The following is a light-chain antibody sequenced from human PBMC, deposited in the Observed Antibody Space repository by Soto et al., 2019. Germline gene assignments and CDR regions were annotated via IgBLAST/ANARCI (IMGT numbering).Light chain of an antibody. CDR2: AAS. CDR1: QSINTF. J-gene: IGKJ2*01. Sequence: DIPMSQSPPSLSASVGDTVTITCRASQSINTFLNWYQQKPGKAPNLLIYAASSLQDGVTSRFSGSGSGTDFTLTISSLQPEDFASYYCQQSYSLPYTFGQGTKLEIK. CDR3: QQSYSLPYT. V-gene: IGKV1-39*01.